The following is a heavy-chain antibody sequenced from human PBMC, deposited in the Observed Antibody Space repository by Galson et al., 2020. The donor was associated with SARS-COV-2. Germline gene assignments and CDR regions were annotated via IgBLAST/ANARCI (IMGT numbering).Heavy chain of an antibody. CDR1: GYTFTSYY. V-gene: IGHV1-2*02. CDR2: INPNSGGT. Sequence: ASVKVSCKASGYTFTSYYMHWVRQAPGQGLEWMGWINPNSGGTNYAQKFQGRVTMTRDTSISTAYMELSRLRSDDTAMYYCARLAAAGANYYYGMDVWGQGTTVTVSS. D-gene: IGHD6-13*01. CDR3: ARLAAAGANYYYGMDV. J-gene: IGHJ6*02.